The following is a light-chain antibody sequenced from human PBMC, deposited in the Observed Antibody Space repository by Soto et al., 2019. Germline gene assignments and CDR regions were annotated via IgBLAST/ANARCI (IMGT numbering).Light chain of an antibody. V-gene: IGKV3-20*01. CDR2: GAS. J-gene: IGKJ1*01. Sequence: DIVLTQSPGTLSLSPGESATLSCRASQTVDGTYITWYQQKSGQAPRLLIYGASGRTTGIPDRFSGSGSGTDFTLTISRLEPEDFAVYYCQHYDISRTFGQGTKLEIK. CDR3: QHYDISRT. CDR1: QTVDGTY.